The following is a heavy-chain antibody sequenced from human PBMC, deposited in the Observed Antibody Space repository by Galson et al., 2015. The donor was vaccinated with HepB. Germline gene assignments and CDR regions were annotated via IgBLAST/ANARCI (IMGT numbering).Heavy chain of an antibody. D-gene: IGHD2-15*01. V-gene: IGHV1-18*01. J-gene: IGHJ5*02. CDR3: ARGALVAAVGATQNNWFGP. Sequence: SVKVSCKASGYTFSTYSIIWVRQAPGQGLEWMGWISPYNRHTNYTQKLQGRVTMTTDTSTSTAFMELRSLRSDDTAVYYCARGALVAAVGATQNNWFGPWGQGTLVTVSS. CDR2: ISPYNRHT. CDR1: GYTFSTYS.